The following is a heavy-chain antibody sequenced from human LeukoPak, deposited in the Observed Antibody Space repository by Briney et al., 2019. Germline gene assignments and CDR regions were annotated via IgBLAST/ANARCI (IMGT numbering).Heavy chain of an antibody. Sequence: GGSLRLSCAASGFTFSSYWMSWVRQAPGKGLEWVANIKQDGSEKYYVDSVKGRFTISRDNAKNSLYLQMNSLRAEDTAVYYCAKRVSSSPGAAKRYFDYWGEGTLVT. CDR1: GFTFSSYW. CDR3: AKRVSSSPGAAKRYFDY. V-gene: IGHV3-7*03. J-gene: IGHJ4*02. CDR2: IKQDGSEK. D-gene: IGHD6-6*01.